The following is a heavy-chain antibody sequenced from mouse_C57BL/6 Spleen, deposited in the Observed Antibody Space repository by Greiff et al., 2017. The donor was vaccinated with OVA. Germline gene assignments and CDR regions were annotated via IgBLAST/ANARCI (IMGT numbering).Heavy chain of an antibody. CDR3: ARWSFAY. V-gene: IGHV1-26*01. CDR1: GYTFTDYY. CDR2: INPNNGGT. J-gene: IGHJ3*01. Sequence: EVQLQQSRPELVKPGASVKISCKASGYTFTDYYMNWVKQSHGKSLEWIGDINPNNGGTSYNQKFKGKATLTVDKSSSTAYMELRSLTSEDSAVYYCARWSFAYWGQGTLVTVSA.